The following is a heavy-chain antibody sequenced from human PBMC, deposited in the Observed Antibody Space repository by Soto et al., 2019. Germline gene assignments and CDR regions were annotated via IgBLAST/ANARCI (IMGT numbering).Heavy chain of an antibody. CDR3: ARDRGVYSSMRVRAFDI. CDR1: GYTFTSYG. CDR2: ISAYNGNT. D-gene: IGHD6-13*01. J-gene: IGHJ3*02. Sequence: ASVKVSCKASGYTFTSYGISWVRQAPGQGLEWMGWISAYNGNTNYAQKLQGRVTMTTDTSTSTAYMELRSLRSDDTAVYYCARDRGVYSSMRVRAFDIWGQGIMVTVSS. V-gene: IGHV1-18*01.